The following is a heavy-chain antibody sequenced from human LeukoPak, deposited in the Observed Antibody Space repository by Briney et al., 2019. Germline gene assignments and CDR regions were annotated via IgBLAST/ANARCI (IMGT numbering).Heavy chain of an antibody. Sequence: GGSLRLSCAASGFTFSSYSTNWVRQAPGKGLEWVGRIRSQTAGGTTDFAAPVKGRFSISRDDSKNSLYLQMNSLTSEDTAVYYCAHGSAQYYEYWGQGTLVTVSS. D-gene: IGHD2-15*01. CDR1: GFTFSSYS. CDR3: AHGSAQYYEY. V-gene: IGHV3-15*07. CDR2: IRSQTAGGTT. J-gene: IGHJ1*01.